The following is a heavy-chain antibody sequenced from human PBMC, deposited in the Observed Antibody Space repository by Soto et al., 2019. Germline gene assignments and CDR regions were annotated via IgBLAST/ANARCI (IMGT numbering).Heavy chain of an antibody. V-gene: IGHV4-39*07. CDR3: ARVSGSYYYGMDV. CDR2: IYHSGST. Sequence: NPSETLSLACTVSGGSISSSSYYWGWIRQPPGKGLEWIGSIYHSGSTNYNPSLKSRVAISVDKSKNQFSLKLNSVTAADTAVYYCARVSGSYYYGMDVWGQGTTVTVSS. J-gene: IGHJ6*02. CDR1: GGSISSSSYY.